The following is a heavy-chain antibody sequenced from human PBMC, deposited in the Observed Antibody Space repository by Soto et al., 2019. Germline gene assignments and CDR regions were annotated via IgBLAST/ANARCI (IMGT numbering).Heavy chain of an antibody. CDR3: ASSHRWALQISGMGA. V-gene: IGHV4-31*03. J-gene: IGHJ6*01. CDR1: GDSISINDYY. CDR2: IYYSGST. Sequence: SSEPLSLTCTVSGDSISINDYYWSWIHQHPGKGLEWIGYIYYSGSTYYNPSIKSRVTISLDTSKKQFSLKLSSVTAEATAVYYCASSHRWALQISGMGAWRLGPRVS. D-gene: IGHD1-26*01.